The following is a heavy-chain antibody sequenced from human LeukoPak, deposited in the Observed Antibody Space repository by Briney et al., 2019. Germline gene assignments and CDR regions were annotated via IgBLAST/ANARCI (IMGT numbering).Heavy chain of an antibody. D-gene: IGHD3-22*01. CDR2: ISGSGGST. J-gene: IGHJ4*02. CDR1: GFTFSSYA. Sequence: GGSLRLSCAASGFTFSSYAMSWVRQAPGKGLEWVSTISGSGGSTYYADSVKGRFTISRDNSKNTLYLQMNSLRAEDTAVYYCAKDFYDSSRGPFDYWGQGTLVTVSS. CDR3: AKDFYDSSRGPFDY. V-gene: IGHV3-23*01.